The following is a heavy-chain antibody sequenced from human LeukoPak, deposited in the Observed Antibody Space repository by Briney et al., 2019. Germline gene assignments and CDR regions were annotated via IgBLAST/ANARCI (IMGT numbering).Heavy chain of an antibody. J-gene: IGHJ5*02. CDR1: GYTFTGYY. D-gene: IGHD1-26*01. CDR2: IIPIFGTA. V-gene: IGHV1-69*13. CDR3: AREEGGWNWFDP. Sequence: SVKVSCKASGYTFTGYYMHWVRQAPGQGLEWMGGIIPIFGTANYAQKFQGRVTITADESTSTAYMELSSLRSEDTAVYYCAREEGGWNWFDPWGQGTLVTVSS.